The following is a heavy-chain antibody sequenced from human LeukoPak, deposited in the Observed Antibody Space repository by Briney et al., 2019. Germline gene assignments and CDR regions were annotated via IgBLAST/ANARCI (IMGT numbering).Heavy chain of an antibody. CDR2: ISGCGGST. D-gene: IGHD1-26*01. CDR1: GFTFSSYA. V-gene: IGHV3-23*01. CDR3: ANRASGSYSHYYYYGMDV. Sequence: GGSLRLSCAASGFTFSSYAMSWVRQAPGKGLEWVSAISGCGGSTYYADSVKGRFTISRDNSKNTLYLQMNSLRAEDTAVYYCANRASGSYSHYYYYGMDVWGQGTTVTDSS. J-gene: IGHJ6*02.